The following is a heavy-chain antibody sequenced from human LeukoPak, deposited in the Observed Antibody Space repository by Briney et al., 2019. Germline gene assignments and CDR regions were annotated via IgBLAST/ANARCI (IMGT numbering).Heavy chain of an antibody. V-gene: IGHV3-49*04. Sequence: GGSLRLSCTTSGFTSGDYPMSWVRQAPGKGLEWVGFIRSKISGGTAEYAASVKGRFTISRDDSKSIAYLQMNSLKTEDTAVYYCTRVGIWGQGTLVTVSS. CDR1: GFTSGDYP. CDR2: IRSKISGGTA. J-gene: IGHJ4*02. CDR3: TRVGI.